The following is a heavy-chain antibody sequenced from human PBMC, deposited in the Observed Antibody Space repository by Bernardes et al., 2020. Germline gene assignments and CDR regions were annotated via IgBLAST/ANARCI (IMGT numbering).Heavy chain of an antibody. CDR1: GFTFDDYA. CDR2: INWDSNSV. J-gene: IGHJ1*01. D-gene: IGHD2-15*01. V-gene: IGHV3-9*01. Sequence: GGSLRLSCAASGFTFDDYALHWVRRAPGRGLEWVSGINWDSNSVGYADSVKGRFTISRDNAKNSLNLQMNSLRPEDTALYYCAKGVVVATYEGFATWGQGTLVTVSS. CDR3: AKGVVVATYEGFAT.